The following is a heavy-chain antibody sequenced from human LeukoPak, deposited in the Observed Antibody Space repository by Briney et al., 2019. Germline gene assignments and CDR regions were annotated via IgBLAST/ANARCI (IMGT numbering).Heavy chain of an antibody. CDR1: GYTFTSYD. J-gene: IGHJ4*02. CDR3: ARGAGTMIADY. D-gene: IGHD3-22*01. Sequence: ASVKVSCKASGYTFTSYDINWVRQATGQGLEWMGWMNPNSGNTGYAQKFQGRVTMTRDTSTSTVYMELSSLRSEDTAVYYCARGAGTMIADYWGQGTLVTVSS. CDR2: MNPNSGNT. V-gene: IGHV1-8*01.